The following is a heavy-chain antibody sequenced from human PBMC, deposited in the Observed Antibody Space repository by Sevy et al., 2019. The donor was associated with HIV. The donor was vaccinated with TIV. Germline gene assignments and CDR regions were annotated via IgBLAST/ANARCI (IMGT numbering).Heavy chain of an antibody. V-gene: IGHV3-23*01. CDR2: ISGSGGST. D-gene: IGHD3-22*01. Sequence: GGSLRLSCAASGFTFSSYAMSWVRQAPGKGLEWVSAISGSGGSTYYADSVKGRFTISRDNSKNTLYLQMNSLRAEDTAVYYCAKDGDYYYSSGYYSLFDYWGQGTLVTVSS. CDR1: GFTFSSYA. J-gene: IGHJ4*02. CDR3: AKDGDYYYSSGYYSLFDY.